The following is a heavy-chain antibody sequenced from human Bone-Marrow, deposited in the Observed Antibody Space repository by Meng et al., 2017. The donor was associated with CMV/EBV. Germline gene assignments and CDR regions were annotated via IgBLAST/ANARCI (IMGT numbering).Heavy chain of an antibody. Sequence: GESLKISCAASGFTFSSYVMHWVRQAPGKGLEWVAVISYDGSNKYYADFVKGRFTISRDNSKNTLYLQMNSLRAEDTAVYYSARGTDQLLSAYYYYYGIDVWGQGTTVTVSS. CDR3: ARGTDQLLSAYYYYYGIDV. V-gene: IGHV3-30*04. CDR1: GFTFSSYV. CDR2: ISYDGSNK. J-gene: IGHJ6*02. D-gene: IGHD2-2*01.